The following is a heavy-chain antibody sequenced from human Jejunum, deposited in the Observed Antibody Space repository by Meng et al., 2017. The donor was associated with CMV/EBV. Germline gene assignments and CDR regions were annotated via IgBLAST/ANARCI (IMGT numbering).Heavy chain of an antibody. CDR3: TRALDY. J-gene: IGHJ4*02. CDR2: IRYDGGER. V-gene: IGHV3-7*04. CDR1: GVNFKDYW. Sequence: LRLSGAASGVNFKDYWMDWVRQAPGRGLEWVANIRYDGGERYYVNSVEGRFFIYRDNARNTLYLQMNSLRGDDSAIYYCTRALDYWGQGTPVTVSS.